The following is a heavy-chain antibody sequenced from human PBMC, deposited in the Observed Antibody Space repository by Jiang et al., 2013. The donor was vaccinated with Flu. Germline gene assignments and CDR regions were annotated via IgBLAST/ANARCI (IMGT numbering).Heavy chain of an antibody. V-gene: IGHV5-51*01. Sequence: VRQMPGKGLEWMGIIYPGDSDARYSPSFQGQVTMSVEKSISTVYLQWSSLKASDTAMYYCARSPRLPLSSVTYSFDYWGQGTLVTVSS. J-gene: IGHJ4*02. CDR3: ARSPRLPLSSVTYSFDY. CDR2: IYPGDSDA. D-gene: IGHD6-25*01.